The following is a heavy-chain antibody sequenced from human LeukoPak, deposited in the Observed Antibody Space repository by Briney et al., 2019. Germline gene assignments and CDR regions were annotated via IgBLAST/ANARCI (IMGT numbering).Heavy chain of an antibody. J-gene: IGHJ4*02. CDR3: ASWDY. CDR2: ISYDGSNK. CDR1: GFTFSSYA. V-gene: IGHV3-30*04. Sequence: GRSLRLSCAASGFTFSSYAMHWVRQAPRKGLEWVAVISYDGSNKYYADSVKGRFTISRDNSKNTLYLQMNSLRAEDTAVYYCASWDYWGQGTLVTVSS.